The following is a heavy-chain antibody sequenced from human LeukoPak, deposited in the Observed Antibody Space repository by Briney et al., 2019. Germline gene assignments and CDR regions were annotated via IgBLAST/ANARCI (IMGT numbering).Heavy chain of an antibody. J-gene: IGHJ6*03. CDR2: FDPEDGET. D-gene: IGHD6-6*01. V-gene: IGHV1-24*01. CDR1: GYTLTELS. CDR3: ATGPSSSPYYYYHYMDV. Sequence: ASVKVSCKVSGYTLTELSMHWVRQAPGKGLEWMGGFDPEDGETIYAQKFQGRVTMTEDTSTDTAYMELSSLRSEDTAVYYCATGPSSSPYYYYHYMDVWGKGTTVTVSS.